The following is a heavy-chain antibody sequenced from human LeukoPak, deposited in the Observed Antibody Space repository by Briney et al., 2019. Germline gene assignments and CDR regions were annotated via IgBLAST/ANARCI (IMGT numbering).Heavy chain of an antibody. J-gene: IGHJ4*02. D-gene: IGHD2-2*01. CDR1: GFTFSSYW. V-gene: IGHV3-7*01. CDR3: AQQASSISPFDF. CDR2: IKQDGSEK. Sequence: TGGSLRLSCAGSGFTFSSYWMSWVRQAPGKGLEWVANIKQDGSEKYYVDSVRGRFTISRDNAKNSMYLQMNSLRAEDSAVYYCAQQASSISPFDFWGQGTLVTVSS.